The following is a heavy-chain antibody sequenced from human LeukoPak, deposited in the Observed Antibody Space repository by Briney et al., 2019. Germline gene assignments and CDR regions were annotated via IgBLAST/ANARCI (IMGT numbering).Heavy chain of an antibody. CDR3: ARDPYYGDYVV. V-gene: IGHV3-48*03. J-gene: IGHJ4*02. Sequence: PGGALRLSCAASGFTFSSYEMNWVRQAPGKGLEWVSYISSSGSTIYYADSVKGRFTISRDNAKNSLYLQMNSLRAEDTAVYYCARDPYYGDYVVWGQGTLVTVSS. CDR1: GFTFSSYE. D-gene: IGHD4-17*01. CDR2: ISSSGSTI.